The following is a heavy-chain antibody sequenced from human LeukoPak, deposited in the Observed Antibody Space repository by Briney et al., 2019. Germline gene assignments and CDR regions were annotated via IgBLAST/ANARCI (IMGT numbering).Heavy chain of an antibody. V-gene: IGHV4-59*08. Sequence: PSETLSLTCTVSGGSISSYYWSWIRQPPGKGLEWIGYIYYSGSTNYNPSLKSRVTMSVDTSKNQFSLKLSSVTAADTAVYYCARVDSSGWYGAFDYWGQGTLVTVSS. J-gene: IGHJ4*02. CDR1: GGSISSYY. CDR2: IYYSGST. CDR3: ARVDSSGWYGAFDY. D-gene: IGHD6-19*01.